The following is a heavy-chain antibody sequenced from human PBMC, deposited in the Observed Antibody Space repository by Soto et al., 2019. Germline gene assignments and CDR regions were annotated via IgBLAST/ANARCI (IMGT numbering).Heavy chain of an antibody. CDR1: GFTFSSYV. V-gene: IGHV3-23*01. D-gene: IGHD2-15*01. CDR3: AKDRKGAYCNGGTGYFPDY. Sequence: EVQLWESGGDLVQPGGSLRLSCTVSGFTFSSYVMSWVRQAPGKGLEWVSAISGTGGTYYADSVKGRFTISRDNSKNALYLQMHSLRDDDTAVYFCAKDRKGAYCNGGTGYFPDYWGQGTLVIVSS. J-gene: IGHJ4*02. CDR2: ISGTGGT.